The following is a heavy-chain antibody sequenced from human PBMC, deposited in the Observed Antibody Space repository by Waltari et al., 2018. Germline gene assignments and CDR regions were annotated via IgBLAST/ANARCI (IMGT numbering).Heavy chain of an antibody. CDR3: ARGVGGSAGWYYYGMDV. CDR1: ASTFSRYS. V-gene: IGHV3-21*01. Sequence: EVQLVEYGGGLVKPGGSLRLSCAASASTFSRYSINWVRQAPGKGLEWVSCISSSSSYIYYADSVKGRFTISRDNAKNSLYLEMNSLRAEDTAVYYCARGVGGSAGWYYYGMDVWGQGTTVTVSS. CDR2: ISSSSSYI. J-gene: IGHJ6*02. D-gene: IGHD1-26*01.